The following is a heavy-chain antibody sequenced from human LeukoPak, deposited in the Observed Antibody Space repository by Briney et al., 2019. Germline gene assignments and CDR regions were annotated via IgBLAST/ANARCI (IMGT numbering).Heavy chain of an antibody. CDR1: GFTFSTYR. CDR3: ARDGPEGEPLTRANY. D-gene: IGHD3-16*01. CDR2: INSGSTDI. V-gene: IGHV3-48*01. Sequence: GGSLRLSCAASGFTFSTYRMDWVRQSPGEGLEWIAYINSGSTDIKYADSVKGRFTISRDNAKDSLYLQMNSLRVEDTALYYCARDGPEGEPLTRANYWGQGTLVTVSS. J-gene: IGHJ4*02.